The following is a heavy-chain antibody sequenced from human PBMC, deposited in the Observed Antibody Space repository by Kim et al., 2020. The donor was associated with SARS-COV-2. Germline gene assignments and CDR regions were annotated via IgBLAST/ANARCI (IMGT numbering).Heavy chain of an antibody. CDR3: AGTSGRGYVFG. CDR2: VSHIGDT. D-gene: IGHD5-18*01. V-gene: IGHV4-34*01. Sequence: SETLSLTCAVYGGSFSDNSWCWIRKSPAKGLEWIGEVSHIGDTHYIPSVSSRVTNSVDTHKNQFSLKVNSVTAADMAVYFCAGTSGRGYVFGRGGGTTVTVCS. J-gene: IGHJ6*04. CDR1: GGSFSDNS.